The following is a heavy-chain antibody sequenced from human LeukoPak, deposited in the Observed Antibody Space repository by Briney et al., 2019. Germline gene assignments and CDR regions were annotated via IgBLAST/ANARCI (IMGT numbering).Heavy chain of an antibody. CDR1: GFTFSNYG. V-gene: IGHV3-48*01. D-gene: IGHD5-18*01. CDR3: ARDVTRIQLWRHDAFDI. J-gene: IGHJ3*02. Sequence: GRSLRLSCAASGFTFSNYGMNWVRQAPGKGLEWVSYISSSSSTIYYADSVKGRFTISRDNAKNSLYLQMNSLRAEDTAVYYCARDVTRIQLWRHDAFDIWGQGTMVTVSS. CDR2: ISSSSSTI.